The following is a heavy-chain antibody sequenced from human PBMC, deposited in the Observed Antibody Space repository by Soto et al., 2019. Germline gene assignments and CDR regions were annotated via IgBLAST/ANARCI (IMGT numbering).Heavy chain of an antibody. V-gene: IGHV1-8*01. D-gene: IGHD3-3*01. CDR3: AGHGSYSIFGVVIDYYYYYMDV. J-gene: IGHJ6*03. CDR2: MNPNRGNT. Sequence: ASVKVSCKASGYTFTSYDINWVRQATGQGLEWMGWMNPNRGNTGYEQKFQGRVPMTGNTSISTAYMEVSSLRSEDTAVYYCAGHGSYSIFGVVIDYYYYYMDVWGKGTTVTVSS. CDR1: GYTFTSYD.